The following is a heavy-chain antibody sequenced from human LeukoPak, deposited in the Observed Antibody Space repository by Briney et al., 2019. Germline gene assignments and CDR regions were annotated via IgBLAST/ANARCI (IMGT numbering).Heavy chain of an antibody. Sequence: GESLKISCEGSGYSFSNNWIGWVRQMPGKGLEWMGIIYPGDYETTYSPSFQGLVTISVDKSISTAYLQWSSLKAADTAMYYCAIPPGYCGNDCSFDHWGQGTLVTVSS. D-gene: IGHD2-21*02. CDR3: AIPPGYCGNDCSFDH. CDR1: GYSFSNNW. J-gene: IGHJ4*02. V-gene: IGHV5-51*01. CDR2: IYPGDYET.